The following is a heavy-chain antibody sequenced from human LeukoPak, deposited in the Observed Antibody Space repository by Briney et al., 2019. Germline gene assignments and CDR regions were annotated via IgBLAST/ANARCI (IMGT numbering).Heavy chain of an antibody. Sequence: GGSLRLSCAASGFTFSSYDMHWVRQATGKGLEWVSAIGTAGDTYYPGSVKGRFTISRENAKNSLYLQMNNLRAGDTAVYYCAKGLTYYDILTGYYREYYFDYWGQGTLVTVSS. D-gene: IGHD3-9*01. CDR3: AKGLTYYDILTGYYREYYFDY. CDR2: IGTAGDT. CDR1: GFTFSSYD. V-gene: IGHV3-13*01. J-gene: IGHJ4*02.